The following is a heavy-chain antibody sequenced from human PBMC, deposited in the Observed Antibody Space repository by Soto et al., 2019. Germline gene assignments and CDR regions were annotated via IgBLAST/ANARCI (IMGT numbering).Heavy chain of an antibody. CDR2: IRSKANSYAT. V-gene: IGHV3-73*01. Sequence: PGGSLRLSCAAPGFTFSGSAMHWVRQASGKGLEWVGRIRSKANSYATAYAASVKGRFTISRDDSKNTAYLQMNSLKTEDTAVYYCTARRFRASTMDVWGQGTTVTVSS. J-gene: IGHJ6*02. CDR1: GFTFSGSA. D-gene: IGHD3-10*01. CDR3: TARRFRASTMDV.